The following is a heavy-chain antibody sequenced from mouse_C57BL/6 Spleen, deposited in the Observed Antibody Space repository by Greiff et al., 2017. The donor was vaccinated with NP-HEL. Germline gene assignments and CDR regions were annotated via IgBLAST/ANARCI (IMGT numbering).Heavy chain of an antibody. J-gene: IGHJ2*01. Sequence: EVQLQQSGPELVKPGASVKISCKASGYTFTDYYMNWVKQSHGKSLEWIGDINPNNGGTSYNQKFKGKATLTVDKSSSTAYMELRSLTSEDSAVYYCASRTGTGSRYYFDYWGQGTTLTVSS. CDR3: ASRTGTGSRYYFDY. V-gene: IGHV1-26*01. CDR1: GYTFTDYY. D-gene: IGHD4-1*01. CDR2: INPNNGGT.